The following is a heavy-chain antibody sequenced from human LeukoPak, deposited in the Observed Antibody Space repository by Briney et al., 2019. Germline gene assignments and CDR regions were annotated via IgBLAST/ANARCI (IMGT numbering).Heavy chain of an antibody. CDR1: VSTLSSYS. CDR3: AGKNEYSYGSIFDY. J-gene: IGHJ4*02. CDR2: ISSSRCYI. Sequence: GWSLRLSCAASVSTLSSYSMNWVRQAPGKGLEWVSCISSSRCYIYYADSVKGRFTISRDNAKNSLYLQMNSLRAEDTAVYYCAGKNEYSYGSIFDYWGQGTLVTVSS. D-gene: IGHD5-18*01. V-gene: IGHV3-21*01.